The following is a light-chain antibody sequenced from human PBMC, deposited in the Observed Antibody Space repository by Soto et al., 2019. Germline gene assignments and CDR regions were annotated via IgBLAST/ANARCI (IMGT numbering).Light chain of an antibody. Sequence: QSALTQPASVSGSPGQSITISCTGTSSDVGGYDFVSWYQQHPGNAPKLMIYEVSNRPSGVSNRFSGSKSGNTASLTISGLQAEDEAHYYCSSYTSRSTVVFGGGTKVTLL. CDR1: SSDVGGYDF. CDR2: EVS. CDR3: SSYTSRSTVV. J-gene: IGLJ2*01. V-gene: IGLV2-14*01.